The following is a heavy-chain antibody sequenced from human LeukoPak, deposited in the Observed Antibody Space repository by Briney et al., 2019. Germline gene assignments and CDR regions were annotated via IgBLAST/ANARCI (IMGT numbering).Heavy chain of an antibody. J-gene: IGHJ6*03. CDR3: ARDQPLTVSTWGYFYYYMDV. V-gene: IGHV3-7*01. CDR1: GFSFSSYW. D-gene: IGHD4-17*01. CDR2: IKQDGVDK. Sequence: QPGGSLRLSCAASGFSFSSYWMSWVRQAPGKGLEWVANIKQDGVDKYYVDSVKGRFTISRDNAKNSVYLQMNSLRAEDTAVYFCARDQPLTVSTWGYFYYYMDVWGRGTTVTVSS.